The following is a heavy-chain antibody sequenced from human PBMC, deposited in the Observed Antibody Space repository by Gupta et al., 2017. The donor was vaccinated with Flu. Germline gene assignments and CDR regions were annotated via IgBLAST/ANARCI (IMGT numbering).Heavy chain of an antibody. V-gene: IGHV4-61*02. CDR1: GGSISSGSYY. CDR2: IYTSGST. CDR3: ARDHCSGGSCYKEYWYFDL. D-gene: IGHD2-15*01. J-gene: IGHJ2*01. Sequence: QVQLQESGPGLVKPSQTLSLTCTVSGGSISSGSYYWSWIRQPAGKGLEWIGRIYTSGSTNYNPSLKSRVTISVDTSKNQFSLKLSSVTAADTAVYYCARDHCSGGSCYKEYWYFDLWGRGTLVTVSS.